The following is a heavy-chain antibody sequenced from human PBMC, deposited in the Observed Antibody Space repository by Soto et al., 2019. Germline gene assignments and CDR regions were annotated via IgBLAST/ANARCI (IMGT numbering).Heavy chain of an antibody. D-gene: IGHD3-22*01. CDR1: GVSISSGNYY. V-gene: IGHV4-39*01. J-gene: IGHJ4*02. Sequence: SETLSLTCTVSGVSISSGNYYWGWIRQPPGGGPEWIGSMDYNGNSYQNPSLKSRVTLSVDTSKSQFSLKLRSVTAADTAVYFCVRSAFGYYDTSGYPLTDSWGQGTLVTVSS. CDR2: MDYNGNS. CDR3: VRSAFGYYDTSGYPLTDS.